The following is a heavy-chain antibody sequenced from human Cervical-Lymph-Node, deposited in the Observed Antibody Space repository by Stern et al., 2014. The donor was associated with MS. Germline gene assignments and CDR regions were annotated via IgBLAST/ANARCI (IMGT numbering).Heavy chain of an antibody. CDR3: AKLMTTVTLFDY. V-gene: IGHV3-30*18. CDR2: ISYDGSNK. Sequence: VQLVESGGGVVQPGRSLRLSCAASGFTFSSYGMHWVRQAPGKGLEWVAVISYDGSNKYYADSVKGRFTISRDNSKNTLYLQMNSLRAEDTAVYYCAKLMTTVTLFDYWGQGTLVTVSS. D-gene: IGHD4-17*01. J-gene: IGHJ4*02. CDR1: GFTFSSYG.